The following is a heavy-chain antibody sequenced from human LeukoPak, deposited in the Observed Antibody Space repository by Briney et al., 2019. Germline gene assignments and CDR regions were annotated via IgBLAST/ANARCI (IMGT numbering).Heavy chain of an antibody. CDR3: ARGRRIQLWLGVEYFQH. CDR2: INHSGST. CDR1: GGSFSGYY. V-gene: IGHV4-34*01. D-gene: IGHD5-18*01. Sequence: PSETLSLTCAVYGGSFSGYYWSWIRQPPGKGLEWIGEINHSGSTNHNPSLKSRVTISVDTSKNQFSLKLSSVTAADTAVYYCARGRRIQLWLGVEYFQHWGQGTLVTVSS. J-gene: IGHJ1*01.